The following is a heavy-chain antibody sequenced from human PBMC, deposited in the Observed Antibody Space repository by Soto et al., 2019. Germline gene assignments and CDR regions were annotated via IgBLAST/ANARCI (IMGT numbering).Heavy chain of an antibody. Sequence: QVQLVESGGGVVQPGRSLRLSCAASGFTFSSYGMHWVRQAPGKGLEWVAVIWYDGSNKYYADSVKGRFTISRDNSKNTLYLQMNSLRAEDTAVYYCARGGRTTTVRSFGMDVWGQGTTVTVSS. CDR2: IWYDGSNK. CDR1: GFTFSSYG. CDR3: ARGGRTTTVRSFGMDV. V-gene: IGHV3-33*01. D-gene: IGHD4-17*01. J-gene: IGHJ6*02.